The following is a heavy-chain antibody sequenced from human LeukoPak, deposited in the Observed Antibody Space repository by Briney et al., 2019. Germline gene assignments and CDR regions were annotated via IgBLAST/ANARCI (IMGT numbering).Heavy chain of an antibody. J-gene: IGHJ4*02. Sequence: GGSLRLSCTVSGFTLSSYEMTWIRQAPGKGLEWVSSIEYSETSTHYADSVKGRFTISRDNSKNTLYLQLNSLSDEDTAVYFCTRNSDWYGISWGQGTLVTVPS. CDR3: TRNSDWYGIS. V-gene: IGHV3-23*01. D-gene: IGHD6-19*01. CDR2: IEYSETST. CDR1: GFTLSSYE.